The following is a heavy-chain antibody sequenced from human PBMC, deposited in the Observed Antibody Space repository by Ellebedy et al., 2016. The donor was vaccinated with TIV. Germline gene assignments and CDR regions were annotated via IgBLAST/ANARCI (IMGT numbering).Heavy chain of an antibody. CDR1: GYTFTSYA. D-gene: IGHD6-19*01. Sequence: AASVKASCKASGYTFTSYAMHWVRQAPGQRLEWMGWINAGNGNTKYSQKFQGRVTITRDTSASTAYMELSSLRSEDTAVYYCARGYSSGWYFRDDAFDIWGQGTMVTVSS. V-gene: IGHV1-3*01. CDR3: ARGYSSGWYFRDDAFDI. J-gene: IGHJ3*02. CDR2: INAGNGNT.